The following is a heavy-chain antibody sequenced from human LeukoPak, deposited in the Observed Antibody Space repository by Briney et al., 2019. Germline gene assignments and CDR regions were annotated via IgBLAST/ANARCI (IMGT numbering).Heavy chain of an antibody. Sequence: SQTLSLTCALSGDSVSSNSAAWNWIRQSPSRGLEWLGRTYYRSKWYNDYAVSVKSRITINPDTTQNKFSLQLNSVTPEDTAVYYCARVLRFLEWLPEGWFDPWGQGTLVTVSS. V-gene: IGHV6-1*01. CDR3: ARVLRFLEWLPEGWFDP. CDR2: TYYRSKWYN. D-gene: IGHD3-3*01. CDR1: GDSVSSNSAA. J-gene: IGHJ5*02.